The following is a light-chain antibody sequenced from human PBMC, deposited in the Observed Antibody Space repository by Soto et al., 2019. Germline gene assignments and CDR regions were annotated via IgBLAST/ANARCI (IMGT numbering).Light chain of an antibody. Sequence: DIQMTQSPSSLSASVGDRVTITCRASQSISSYVNWYQQKPGKAPNLLIYAASSLQSGVPSRFSGSGYGTDFTLTISSLQPEDFATYYCQQSYSTPWTFGQGTKVEIK. V-gene: IGKV1-39*01. J-gene: IGKJ1*01. CDR3: QQSYSTPWT. CDR2: AAS. CDR1: QSISSY.